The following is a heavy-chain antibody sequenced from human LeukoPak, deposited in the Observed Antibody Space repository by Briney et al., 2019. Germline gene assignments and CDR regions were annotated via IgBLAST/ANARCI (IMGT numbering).Heavy chain of an antibody. CDR3: ARDPPPMYSSSWYGAFDI. J-gene: IGHJ3*02. CDR2: ISSSSSTI. CDR1: GFTFSSYS. V-gene: IGHV3-48*01. D-gene: IGHD6-13*01. Sequence: GGSLRLSCAASGFTFSSYSMNWVRQAPGKGLEWVSYISSSSSTIYYADSVKGRFTISRDNAKNSLYLQMNSLRAEDTAVYYCARDPPPMYSSSWYGAFDIWGQGTMVTVSS.